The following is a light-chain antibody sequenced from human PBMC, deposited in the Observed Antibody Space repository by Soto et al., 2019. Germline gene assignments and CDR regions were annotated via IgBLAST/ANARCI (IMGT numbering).Light chain of an antibody. J-gene: IGKJ5*01. CDR3: QQHYNWTLAIT. Sequence: EIVLTQSPATLSLSPGERATLSCRASQTFSSHLAWYQQKPGQAPRLLIYDASKRATGIPARVSARGSGTDFTLTISSFEPEDVAVYYCQQHYNWTLAITFGQGTRLEIK. CDR1: QTFSSH. CDR2: DAS. V-gene: IGKV3-11*01.